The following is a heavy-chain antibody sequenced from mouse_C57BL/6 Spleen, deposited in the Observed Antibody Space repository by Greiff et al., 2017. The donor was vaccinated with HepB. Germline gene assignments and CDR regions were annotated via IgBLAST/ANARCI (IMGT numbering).Heavy chain of an antibody. CDR1: GFTFSSYG. Sequence: DVKLVESGGDLVKPGGSLKLSCAASGFTFSSYGMSWVRQTPDKRLEWVATISSGGSYTYYPDSVKGRFTISRDNAKNTLYLQMSSLKSEDTAMYYCARDYAEVFDYWGQGTTLTVSS. CDR2: ISSGGSYT. J-gene: IGHJ2*01. V-gene: IGHV5-6*02. D-gene: IGHD2-4*01. CDR3: ARDYAEVFDY.